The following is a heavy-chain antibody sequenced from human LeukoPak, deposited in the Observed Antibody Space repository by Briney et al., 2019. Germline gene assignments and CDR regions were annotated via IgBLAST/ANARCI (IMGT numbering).Heavy chain of an antibody. Sequence: PSETLSLTCTVSGGSISSSSYSWGWIRQPPGKGLEWIGSIYYSGSTNYNPSLKSRVTMSVDTSKNQFSLKLSSVTAADTAVYYCARSPLNSSGGSRPYYYYYYGMDVWGQGTTVTVSS. J-gene: IGHJ6*02. D-gene: IGHD2-15*01. V-gene: IGHV4-39*07. CDR3: ARSPLNSSGGSRPYYYYYYGMDV. CDR1: GGSISSSSYS. CDR2: IYYSGST.